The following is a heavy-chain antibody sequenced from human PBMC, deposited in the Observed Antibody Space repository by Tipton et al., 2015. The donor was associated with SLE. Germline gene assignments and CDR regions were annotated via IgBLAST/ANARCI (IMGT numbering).Heavy chain of an antibody. D-gene: IGHD2-21*01. CDR3: ARDLGLWGFDY. CDR1: GFTFSSYA. CDR2: ISYDGSNK. J-gene: IGHJ4*02. V-gene: IGHV3-30*04. Sequence: RSLRLSCAASGFTFSSYAMHWVRQAPGKGLGWVAVISYDGSNKYYADSVKGRFTISRDNSKNTLYLQMNSLRAEDTAVYYCARDLGLWGFDYWGQGTLVTVSS.